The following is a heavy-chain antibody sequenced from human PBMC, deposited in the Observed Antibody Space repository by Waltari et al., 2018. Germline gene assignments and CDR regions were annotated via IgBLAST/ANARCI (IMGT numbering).Heavy chain of an antibody. Sequence: EVQLVESGGGLVQPGGSLRLSCAASGFTLSLNWMHWVRKAPGKGLVWVSLINIDGSITTYADSVKGRFTISRDNAKNTLYLQINSLRAEDTALYYCASVRLYCSHGLCYSTDFDYWGQGTLVTVSS. CDR3: ASVRLYCSHGLCYSTDFDY. J-gene: IGHJ4*02. CDR1: GFTLSLNW. D-gene: IGHD2-8*01. V-gene: IGHV3-74*01. CDR2: INIDGSIT.